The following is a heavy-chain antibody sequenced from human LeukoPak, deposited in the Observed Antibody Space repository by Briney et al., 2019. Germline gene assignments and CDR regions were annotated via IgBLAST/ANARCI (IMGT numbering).Heavy chain of an antibody. CDR3: ARDPRLYSSTARSHMDV. Sequence: RPGGSLRLSCAASGFTFSSYAMSWVRQAPGKGLEWVSAISGSGGSTYYADSVKGRFTISRDNSKNTLYLQMNSLRAEDTAVYYCARDPRLYSSTARSHMDVWGKGTTVTVSS. J-gene: IGHJ6*03. CDR1: GFTFSSYA. CDR2: ISGSGGST. D-gene: IGHD6-13*01. V-gene: IGHV3-23*01.